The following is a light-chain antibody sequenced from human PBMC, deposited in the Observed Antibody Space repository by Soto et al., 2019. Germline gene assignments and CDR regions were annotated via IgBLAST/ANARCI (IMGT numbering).Light chain of an antibody. CDR1: SCDVGGYNY. V-gene: IGLV2-14*03. J-gene: IGLJ1*01. Sequence: QSALTQPASVSGSPGQSIAISCTGTSCDVGGYNYVSWYQHHPGKAPKLMIYDVSNRPSGVSNRFSGSKSGNTASLTISGLQPENEADYYCCSYTTSNTRQIVFGTGTKLTVL. CDR3: CSYTTSNTRQIV. CDR2: DVS.